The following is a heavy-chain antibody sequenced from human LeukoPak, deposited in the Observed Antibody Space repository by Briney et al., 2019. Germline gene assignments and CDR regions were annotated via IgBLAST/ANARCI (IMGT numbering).Heavy chain of an antibody. D-gene: IGHD6-19*01. CDR2: IYSGGST. CDR1: GFTVSSNY. J-gene: IGHJ4*02. V-gene: IGHV3-66*01. Sequence: HPGGSLRLSCAASGFTVSSNYMSWVRQAPGKGLAWVSVIYSGGSTYYADSVKGRFTISRDNSKNTLYLQMNSLRAEDTAVYYCAREFWGSGWDYFDYWGQGTLVTVSS. CDR3: AREFWGSGWDYFDY.